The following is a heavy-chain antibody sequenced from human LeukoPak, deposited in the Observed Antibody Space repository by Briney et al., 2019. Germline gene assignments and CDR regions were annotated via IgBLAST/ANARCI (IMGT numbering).Heavy chain of an antibody. J-gene: IGHJ4*02. CDR3: ARTTPDLSDY. CDR1: GFTFDDYA. Sequence: NPGGSLRLSCAASGFTFDDYAMHWVRQAPGKGLEWVSYISSSGSTIYYAGSVKGRFTISRDNAKNSLYLQMNSLRAEDTAVYYCARTTPDLSDYWGQGTLVTVSS. CDR2: ISSSGSTI. D-gene: IGHD1-14*01. V-gene: IGHV3-11*01.